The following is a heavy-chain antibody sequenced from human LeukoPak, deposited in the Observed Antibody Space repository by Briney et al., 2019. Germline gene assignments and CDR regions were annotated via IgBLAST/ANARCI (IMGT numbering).Heavy chain of an antibody. CDR3: TRDALFGAGETHLDF. J-gene: IGHJ4*02. Sequence: GGSLRHSCAACEFTFTSYWISWVRQAPGKGLEWVANIKHDGSEAHYVDSVKGRFTISRDNAKNSLSLQMNSLNVDDTGVYFCTRDALFGAGETHLDFWSQATLVSVSS. CDR1: EFTFTSYW. D-gene: IGHD3-10*01. CDR2: IKHDGSEA. V-gene: IGHV3-7*04.